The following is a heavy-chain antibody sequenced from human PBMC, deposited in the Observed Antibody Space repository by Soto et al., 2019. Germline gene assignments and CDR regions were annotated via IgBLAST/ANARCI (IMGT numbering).Heavy chain of an antibody. CDR3: ARARYYDSSAPWGLAY. CDR1: GGTFSSYA. Sequence: QVQLVQSGAEVKKPGSSVKVSCKASGGTFSSYAISWVRQAPGQGLEWMGGIIPIFGTANYPQKFQGRVTNTADESTSTAYMELSSLRSDDTAVYYCARARYYDSSAPWGLAYWGQGTLVTVSS. CDR2: IIPIFGTA. J-gene: IGHJ4*02. V-gene: IGHV1-69*01. D-gene: IGHD3-22*01.